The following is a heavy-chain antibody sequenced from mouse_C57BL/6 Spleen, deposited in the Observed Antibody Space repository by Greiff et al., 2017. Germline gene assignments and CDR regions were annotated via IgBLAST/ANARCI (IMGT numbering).Heavy chain of an antibody. V-gene: IGHV1-55*01. CDR1: GYTFTSYW. Sequence: QVHVKQSGAELVKPGASVKMSCKASGYTFTSYWITWVKQRPGQGLEWIGDIYPGSGSTNYNEKFKSKDTLTVDTSSSTAYMQLSSLTSDDAAVYYCAREGSIYYVNRPYFDYWGQGTALTVSS. CDR3: AREGSIYYVNRPYFDY. J-gene: IGHJ2*01. D-gene: IGHD2-1*01. CDR2: IYPGSGST.